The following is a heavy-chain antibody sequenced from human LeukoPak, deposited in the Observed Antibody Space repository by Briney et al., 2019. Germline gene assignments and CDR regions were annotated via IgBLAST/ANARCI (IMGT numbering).Heavy chain of an antibody. D-gene: IGHD3-16*01. V-gene: IGHV4-38-2*02. CDR3: ARLIPQSFYYYYYMDV. J-gene: IGHJ6*03. Sequence: SETLSLTCTVSGYSISTGYYWDWIRQPPGKGLEWIGSIYHSGSTYYNPSLKSRVTISVDTSKNQFSLKLSSVTAADTAVYYCARLIPQSFYYYYYMDVWGKGTTVTVSS. CDR2: IYHSGST. CDR1: GYSISTGYY.